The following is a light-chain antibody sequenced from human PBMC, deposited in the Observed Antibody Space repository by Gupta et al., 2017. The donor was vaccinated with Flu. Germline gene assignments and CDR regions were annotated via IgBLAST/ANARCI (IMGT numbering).Light chain of an antibody. Sequence: SITISCTGTSSDVGGYNYVGCYQHPPANPLRLVFYDVSNRPAGVASRFSASKSGNTASLTISVPGAEDDADYYCTSDRSSNTLVFGGGTKLTVL. CDR1: SSDVGGYNY. CDR2: DVS. V-gene: IGLV2-14*03. J-gene: IGLJ2*01. CDR3: TSDRSSNTLV.